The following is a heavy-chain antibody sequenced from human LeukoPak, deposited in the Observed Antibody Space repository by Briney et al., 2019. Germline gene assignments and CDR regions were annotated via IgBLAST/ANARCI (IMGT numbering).Heavy chain of an antibody. J-gene: IGHJ4*02. Sequence: GASVTVSCKASGYTFTSYGISWVRQAPGQGLEWMGWISAYNCNTNYAQKLQGRVTMTTDTSTSTAYMELRSLRSDDTAVYYCAREDYYDSSGPYFDYWGQGTLVTVSS. D-gene: IGHD3-22*01. CDR3: AREDYYDSSGPYFDY. CDR1: GYTFTSYG. V-gene: IGHV1-18*01. CDR2: ISAYNCNT.